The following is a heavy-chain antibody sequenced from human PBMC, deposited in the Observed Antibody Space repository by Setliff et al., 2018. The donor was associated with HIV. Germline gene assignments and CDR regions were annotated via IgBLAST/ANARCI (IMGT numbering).Heavy chain of an antibody. CDR3: VRGGTGWLRGLFDY. Sequence: PSETLSLTCDVSGGSISDFYWSWIRQSPRWGLEWIGYVHTSGSSNYNLSLKSRATISVDTSTNQFSLKLTSLTAADTAVYYCVRGGTGWLRGLFDYWGRGILVTVS. V-gene: IGHV4-4*08. J-gene: IGHJ4*02. D-gene: IGHD5-12*01. CDR1: GGSISDFY. CDR2: VHTSGSS.